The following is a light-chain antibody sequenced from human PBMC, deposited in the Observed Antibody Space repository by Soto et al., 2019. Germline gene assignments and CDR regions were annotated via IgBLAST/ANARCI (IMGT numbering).Light chain of an antibody. CDR2: GAS. V-gene: IGKV3-15*01. CDR3: QQYNNWPPLT. Sequence: EIVMTQSTATLSVSQGERANLSCRASQSVSSNLAWYQQKPGQAPRLLIYGASTRATGIPARFSGSGSGTEFTLTISSLQSEDFAVYYCQQYNNWPPLTFGQGTKVDIK. CDR1: QSVSSN. J-gene: IGKJ1*01.